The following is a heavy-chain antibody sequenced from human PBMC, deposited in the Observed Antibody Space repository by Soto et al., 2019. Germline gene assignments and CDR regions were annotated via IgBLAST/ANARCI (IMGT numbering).Heavy chain of an antibody. CDR1: GGSISSYY. V-gene: IGHV4-59*08. J-gene: IGHJ6*03. CDR3: ARGTIFGVVTPSEGYYMDV. D-gene: IGHD3-3*01. CDR2: IYYSGST. Sequence: SETLSLTCTVSGGSISSYYWSWIRQPPGKGLEWIGYIYYSGSTNYNPSLKSRVTISVDTSKNQFSLKLSSVTAADTAVYYCARGTIFGVVTPSEGYYMDVWGKGTTVTVSS.